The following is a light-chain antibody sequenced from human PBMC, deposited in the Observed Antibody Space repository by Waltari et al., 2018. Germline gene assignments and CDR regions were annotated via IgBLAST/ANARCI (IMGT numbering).Light chain of an antibody. J-gene: IGKJ2*03. CDR1: QDISNY. V-gene: IGKV1-33*01. CDR3: QQYDTPPYS. CDR2: DAS. Sequence: DIQMTQSPSSLSAFLGDRVTITCEASQDISNYLNWYQQKAGKVPKLLISDASTLETGFPSRVSVTGSGTLFTLTISRLQPEDIGTYYCQQYDTPPYSFGQGTKVEMK.